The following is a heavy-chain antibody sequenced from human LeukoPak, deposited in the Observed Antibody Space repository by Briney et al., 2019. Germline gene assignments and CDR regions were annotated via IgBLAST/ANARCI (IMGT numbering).Heavy chain of an antibody. D-gene: IGHD2-2*01. CDR3: ARDRGRKYQLRYWYFDP. Sequence: SQTLSLTCTVSGVSISSGGYYWSWIRQHPGRGLEWIGYIYYTGSTYRNPSLNSGTTYYNPSLKSRTTISGDTSRNQFSLKLSSVTAADTAVYYCARDRGRKYQLRYWYFDPWGRGTLVTVSS. CDR1: GVSISSGGYY. CDR2: IYYTGSTYRNPSLNSGTT. J-gene: IGHJ2*01. V-gene: IGHV4-31*03.